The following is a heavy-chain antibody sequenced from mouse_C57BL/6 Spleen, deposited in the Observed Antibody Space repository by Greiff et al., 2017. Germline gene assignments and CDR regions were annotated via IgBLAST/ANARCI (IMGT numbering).Heavy chain of an antibody. V-gene: IGHV1-62-2*01. CDR3: ARHEEEGYWAY. D-gene: IGHD2-3*01. Sequence: QVQLQQSGAELVKPGASVKLSCKASGYTFTEYTIHWVKQRSGQGLEWIGWIYPGSGSIKYNEKFKDKATLTADKSSRTVYMELSRLTSEDSAVYFCARHEEEGYWAYWGQGTLVTVSA. CDR2: IYPGSGSI. CDR1: GYTFTEYT. J-gene: IGHJ3*01.